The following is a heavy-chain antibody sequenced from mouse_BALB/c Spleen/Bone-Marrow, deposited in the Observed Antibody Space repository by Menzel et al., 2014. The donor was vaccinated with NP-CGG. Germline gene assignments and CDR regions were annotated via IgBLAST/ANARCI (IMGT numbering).Heavy chain of an antibody. V-gene: IGHV14-3*02. D-gene: IGHD2-4*01. CDR3: ARRGLYHDYDAWFAY. J-gene: IGHJ3*01. Sequence: EVMLVESGAELVKPGASVKLSCTASGFNIKDTYMHWVKQRPEQGLEWIGRIDPANGNTKYDPKFQGKATITADTSSNTAYLQLSSLTSEDTAVYYCARRGLYHDYDAWFAYWGQGTLVTVSA. CDR2: IDPANGNT. CDR1: GFNIKDTY.